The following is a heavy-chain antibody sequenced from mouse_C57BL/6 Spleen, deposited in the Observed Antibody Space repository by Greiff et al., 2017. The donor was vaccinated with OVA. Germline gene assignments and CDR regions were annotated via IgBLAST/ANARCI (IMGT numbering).Heavy chain of an antibody. CDR3: VRQYGNSPAY. CDR2: IRSKSNNYAT. CDR1: GFSFNTYA. Sequence: DVHLVESGGGLVQPKGSLKLSCAASGFSFNTYAMNWVRQAPGKGLEWVARIRSKSNNYATYYADSVKDRFTISRDDSESMLYLQMNNLKTEDTAMYYCVRQYGNSPAYWGQGTLVTVSA. D-gene: IGHD2-1*01. J-gene: IGHJ3*01. V-gene: IGHV10-1*01.